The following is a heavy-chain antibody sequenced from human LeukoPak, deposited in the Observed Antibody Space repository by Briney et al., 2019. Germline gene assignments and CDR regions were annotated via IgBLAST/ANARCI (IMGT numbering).Heavy chain of an antibody. V-gene: IGHV3-74*01. CDR1: GFTFSSYW. CDR3: ARDSPGIAAAGSPWFDP. Sequence: PGGSLRLSCAASGFTFSSYWMHWVRQAPGKGLVWASRINSDGSSTSYADSVKGRFTISRDNAKNTLYLQMNSLRAEDTAVYYCARDSPGIAAAGSPWFDPWGQGTLVTVSS. J-gene: IGHJ5*02. D-gene: IGHD6-13*01. CDR2: INSDGSST.